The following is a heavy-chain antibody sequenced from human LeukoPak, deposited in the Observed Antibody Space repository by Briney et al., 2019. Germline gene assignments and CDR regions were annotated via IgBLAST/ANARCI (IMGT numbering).Heavy chain of an antibody. CDR1: GYTFTSYD. J-gene: IGHJ4*02. CDR3: ARVLHSSGWYY. V-gene: IGHV1-8*01. CDR2: MNPNSGNT. D-gene: IGHD6-19*01. Sequence: ASVKVSCKASGYTFTSYDINWVRQAAGQGPEWMGWMNPNSGNTGYAQKFQGRVTMTRDSSITTAYMELSSLRSEDTAVYYCARVLHSSGWYYWGQGTLVTVSS.